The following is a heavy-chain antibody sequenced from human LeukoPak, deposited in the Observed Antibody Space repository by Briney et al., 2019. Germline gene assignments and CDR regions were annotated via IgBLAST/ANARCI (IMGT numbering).Heavy chain of an antibody. CDR3: ASVAARVGYYYYYMDV. Sequence: SETLSLTCAVSGGSISSSSYYWGWIRQPPGKGLEWIGSIYYSGSTYYNPSLKSRVTISVDTSKNQFSLKLSSVTAADTAVYYCASVAARVGYYYYYMDVWGKGTTVTVSS. CDR2: IYYSGST. V-gene: IGHV4-39*07. CDR1: GGSISSSSYY. D-gene: IGHD6-6*01. J-gene: IGHJ6*03.